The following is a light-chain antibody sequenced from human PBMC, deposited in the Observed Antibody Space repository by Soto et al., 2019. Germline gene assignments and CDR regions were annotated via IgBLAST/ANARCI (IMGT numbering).Light chain of an antibody. Sequence: QPVLTQPPSVSGAPGQRITISCTGSSSNIGAGYAVRWYQHLPGTAPKLLIFDNNNRPSGVPDRFSGSKSGTSASLAITGLQAEDEADYYCQSFDSSLSVVVFGGGTKLTVL. J-gene: IGLJ2*01. V-gene: IGLV1-40*01. CDR2: DNN. CDR1: SSNIGAGYA. CDR3: QSFDSSLSVVV.